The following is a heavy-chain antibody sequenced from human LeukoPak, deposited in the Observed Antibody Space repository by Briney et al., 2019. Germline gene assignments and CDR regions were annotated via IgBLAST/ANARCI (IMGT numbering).Heavy chain of an antibody. V-gene: IGHV3-23*01. Sequence: PGGSLRLSCVASGFTFSSYAMSWVRQAPGKGLEWVSGISGSGGRAYYADSVKGRFTISRDNAKNSLYLQMNSLRAEDTAVYYCARDAAVSTMIARGYFDYWGQGTLVTVSS. CDR1: GFTFSSYA. D-gene: IGHD3-22*01. CDR2: ISGSGGRA. CDR3: ARDAAVSTMIARGYFDY. J-gene: IGHJ4*02.